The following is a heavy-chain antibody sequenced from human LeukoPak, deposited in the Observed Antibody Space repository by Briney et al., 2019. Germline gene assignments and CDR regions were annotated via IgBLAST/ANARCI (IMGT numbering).Heavy chain of an antibody. CDR2: IHYSGSA. D-gene: IGHD2-15*01. Sequence: AETLSLACTVSNGPINTYQWSWIRQPPGKGLEWIGNIHYSGSANYNPSLKSRVVISVDTSKNQFSLKLSSVTAADTAVYYCATSYIGGFGKPDYWGQGTLVTVSS. V-gene: IGHV4-59*12. J-gene: IGHJ4*02. CDR1: NGPINTYQ. CDR3: ATSYIGGFGKPDY.